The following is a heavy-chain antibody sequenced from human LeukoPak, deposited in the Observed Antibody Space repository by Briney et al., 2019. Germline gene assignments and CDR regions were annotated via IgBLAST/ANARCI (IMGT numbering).Heavy chain of an antibody. J-gene: IGHJ3*02. CDR2: IYYSGST. V-gene: IGHV4-30-4*08. CDR1: GGSISSGDYY. D-gene: IGHD7-27*01. CDR3: ARSFNWGPTLNAFDI. Sequence: PSETLSLTCTVSGGSISSGDYYWSWIRQPPGKGLEWIGYIYYSGSTYYNPSLKSRVTISVDTSKNQFSLKLSSVTAADTAVYYCARSFNWGPTLNAFDIWGQGTMVTVSS.